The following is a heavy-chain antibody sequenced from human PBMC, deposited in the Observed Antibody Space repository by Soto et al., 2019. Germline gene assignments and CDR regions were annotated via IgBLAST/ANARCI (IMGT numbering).Heavy chain of an antibody. D-gene: IGHD2-2*01. V-gene: IGHV1-8*01. J-gene: IGHJ5*02. Sequence: QVQLVQSGAEVKKPGASVKVSCKASGYTFTNHDINWMRQATGQGLEWMGWMNPNSGHTNYAQKFQGRVTMTRDTSISTAYMELTSQRSEDTAIYYCASDMSTTWGQGTLVTVSS. CDR3: ASDMSTT. CDR1: GYTFTNHD. CDR2: MNPNSGHT.